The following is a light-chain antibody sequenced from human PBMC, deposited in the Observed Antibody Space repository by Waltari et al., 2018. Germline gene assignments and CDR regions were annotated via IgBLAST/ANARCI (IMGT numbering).Light chain of an antibody. Sequence: WFQQKPGLAPVLSIARDTERPSVIPERFSRSSAGTTVTVTIRGDQAEDEADYFCYAAADNNLGGFGGGTKVTVL. CDR2: RDT. J-gene: IGLJ2*01. V-gene: IGLV3-27*01. CDR3: YAAADNNLGG.